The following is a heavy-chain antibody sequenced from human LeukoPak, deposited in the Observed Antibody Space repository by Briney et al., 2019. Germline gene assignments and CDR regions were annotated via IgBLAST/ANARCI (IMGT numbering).Heavy chain of an antibody. CDR1: GFIVSSNY. V-gene: IGHV3-53*01. D-gene: IGHD1-26*01. Sequence: GGSLRLSCAASGFIVSSNYMSWVRQAPGKGLEWVSVIYSGGSTYYADSVKGRFTISRDNSKNTLFLQMNSLRAEDMAVYYCARIEWERLGRAFDIWGQGTMVTVSS. J-gene: IGHJ3*02. CDR2: IYSGGST. CDR3: ARIEWERLGRAFDI.